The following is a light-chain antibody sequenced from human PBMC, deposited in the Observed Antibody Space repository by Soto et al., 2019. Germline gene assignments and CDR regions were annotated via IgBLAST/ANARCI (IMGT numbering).Light chain of an antibody. CDR3: AAWDDSLNGEV. CDR2: SNN. CDR1: SSNIGSNT. J-gene: IGLJ1*01. V-gene: IGLV1-44*01. Sequence: QSVLTQPPSASGTPGQRVTISCPGSSSNIGSNTVNWYQQLPGTAPKPLIYSNNQRPSGVPDRFSGSKSGTSASLAISGLQSEDEADYYCAAWDDSLNGEVFGTGTKVTVL.